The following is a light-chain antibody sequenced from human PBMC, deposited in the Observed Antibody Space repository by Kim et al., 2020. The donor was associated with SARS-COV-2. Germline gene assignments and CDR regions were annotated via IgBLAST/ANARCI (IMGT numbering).Light chain of an antibody. CDR3: CSYAGSYTWV. J-gene: IGLJ3*02. CDR2: DVN. CDR1: SSDVGGYSY. Sequence: QSALTQPRSVSGSPGQSVTISCTGTSSDVGGYSYVSWFQHHPGKAPKLIIYDVNKRPSGVPDRFSGSKSGNTASLTISGLQADDEADYYCCSYAGSYTWVFGGGTQLTVL. V-gene: IGLV2-11*01.